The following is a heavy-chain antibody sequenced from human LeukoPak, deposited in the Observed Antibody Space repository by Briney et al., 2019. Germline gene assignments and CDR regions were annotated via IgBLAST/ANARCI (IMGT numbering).Heavy chain of an antibody. CDR2: IIPIFGTA. D-gene: IGHD3-22*01. J-gene: IGHJ5*02. CDR3: ARALYYYDSSGYYSAGWFDP. V-gene: IGHV1-69*13. CDR1: GGTFSSYA. Sequence: ASVKVSCKASGGTFSSYAISWVRQAPGQGLEWMGGIIPIFGTANYAQKFQGRVTITADESTSTAYMELSSLRSEDTAVYYCARALYYYDSSGYYSAGWFDPWGQGTLVTVSS.